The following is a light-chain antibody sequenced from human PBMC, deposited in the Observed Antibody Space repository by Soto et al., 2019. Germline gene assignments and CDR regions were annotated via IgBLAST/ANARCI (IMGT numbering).Light chain of an antibody. J-gene: IGLJ3*02. CDR2: DVS. V-gene: IGLV2-14*01. CDR1: SSDVGGYNY. Sequence: QSALTQPASVSGSPGQSITISCTGTSSDVGGYNYVSWYQQHPGKAPKLMIYDVSNRPSGVSNRFSGSKSGNTASLTISGLQAEDVADYYCSSYTSSSTWVFGGGPTLTVL. CDR3: SSYTSSSTWV.